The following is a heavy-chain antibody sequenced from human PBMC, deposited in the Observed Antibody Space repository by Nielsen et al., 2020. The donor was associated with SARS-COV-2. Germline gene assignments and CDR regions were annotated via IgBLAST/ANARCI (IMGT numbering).Heavy chain of an antibody. D-gene: IGHD1-14*01. Sequence: GESLKISCAASGFTFSSYAMHWVRQAPGKGLEWVAVISYDGSNKYYADSVKGRFTISRDNSKNTLYLQMNSLRAEDTAVYYCAKDRPPNLGSGFDPWGQGTLVTVSS. J-gene: IGHJ5*02. CDR1: GFTFSSYA. CDR2: ISYDGSNK. CDR3: AKDRPPNLGSGFDP. V-gene: IGHV3-30-3*01.